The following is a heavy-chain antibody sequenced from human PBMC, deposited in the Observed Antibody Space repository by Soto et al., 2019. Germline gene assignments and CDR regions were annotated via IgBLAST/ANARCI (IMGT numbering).Heavy chain of an antibody. D-gene: IGHD1-26*01. CDR1: GFVFSNYA. CDR2: TSYDGINT. J-gene: IGHJ6*02. CDR3: AQAIVGTAPIFGLDV. V-gene: IGHV3-30*03. Sequence: QVHLVASGGGLVQPGRSLRLSCAASGFVFSNYAMHWVRQAPGKGPEWVAVTSYDGINTYYADSGKGRFTISRHNAKHVLYFQLDGLRVEQTASYYCAQAIVGTAPIFGLDVWGLGPTVTAPS.